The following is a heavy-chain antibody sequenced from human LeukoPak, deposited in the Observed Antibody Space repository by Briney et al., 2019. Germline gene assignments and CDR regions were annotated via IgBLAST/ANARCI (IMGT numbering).Heavy chain of an antibody. CDR1: GYTFTGYY. CDR3: ARDFTHYDILTGSYYYYYYMDV. CDR2: INPNSGGT. D-gene: IGHD3-9*01. Sequence: GASVKVSCKASGYTFTGYYMHWVRQAPGQGLEWMGWINPNSGGTNYAQKFQGRVTMTRDTSISTAYMELSRLRSDDTAVYYCARDFTHYDILTGSYYYYYYMDVWGKGTTVTVSS. V-gene: IGHV1-2*02. J-gene: IGHJ6*03.